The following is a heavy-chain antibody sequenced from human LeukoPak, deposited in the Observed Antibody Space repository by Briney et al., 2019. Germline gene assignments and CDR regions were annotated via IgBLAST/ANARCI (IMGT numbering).Heavy chain of an antibody. CDR1: GGSFSGYY. D-gene: IGHD6-13*01. CDR2: INHSGST. CDR3: ARGFRSSWAPFDY. Sequence: SETLSLTCAVYGGSFSGYYWSWIRQPPGKGLEWIGEINHSGSTNYNPSLKSRVTISADTSKNQFSLKLSSVTAADTAVYYCARGFRSSWAPFDYWGQGTLVTVSS. J-gene: IGHJ4*02. V-gene: IGHV4-34*01.